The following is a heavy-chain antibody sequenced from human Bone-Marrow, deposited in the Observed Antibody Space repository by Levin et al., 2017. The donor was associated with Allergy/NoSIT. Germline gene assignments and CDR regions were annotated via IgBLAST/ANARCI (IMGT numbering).Heavy chain of an antibody. CDR1: GFTFSVSA. CDR3: ARSSGSLDSHDAFDI. CDR2: ISYDGDSN. Sequence: GESLKISCAASGFTFSVSAMHWVRQAPGKGLEWLAFISYDGDSNYSADSLRGRFTISRDNSKNTLYLQMSSLRPEDTAVYYCARSSGSLDSHDAFDIWGQGTMLTVSS. J-gene: IGHJ3*02. V-gene: IGHV3-30-3*01. D-gene: IGHD1-26*01.